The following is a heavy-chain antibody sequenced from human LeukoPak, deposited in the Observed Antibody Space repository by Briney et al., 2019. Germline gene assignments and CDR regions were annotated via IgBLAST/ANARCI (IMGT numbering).Heavy chain of an antibody. CDR1: GFTVSSNY. V-gene: IGHV3-53*05. CDR2: IYSGGSV. Sequence: GGSLRLSCAASGFTVSSNYMSCIRQAPGKGLEWVSIIYSGGSVRYADSVRGRFTISRDNSKNTLYVQMNSLRAEDTAVYYCAKDYASGGINAFDIWGQGTMVTVSS. D-gene: IGHD3-10*01. J-gene: IGHJ3*02. CDR3: AKDYASGGINAFDI.